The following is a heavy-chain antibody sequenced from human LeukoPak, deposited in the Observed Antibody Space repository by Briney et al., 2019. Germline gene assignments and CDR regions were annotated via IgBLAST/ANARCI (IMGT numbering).Heavy chain of an antibody. V-gene: IGHV1-2*02. J-gene: IGHJ3*02. CDR3: ASVGYGGVRGFDM. CDR1: GYTFTDYY. D-gene: IGHD4-23*01. Sequence: ASVKVSCKASGYTFTDYYMHWVRQAPGQGLEWMGWINPNSGGTNYAQKFQGRVTMTRDTSISTAYMDLSRLRSDDTAVYYCASVGYGGVRGFDMWGQGTVVTVS. CDR2: INPNSGGT.